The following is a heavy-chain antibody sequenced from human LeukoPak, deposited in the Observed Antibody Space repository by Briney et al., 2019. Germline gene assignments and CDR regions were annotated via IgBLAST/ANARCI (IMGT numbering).Heavy chain of an antibody. CDR3: ASYSSGWYDY. J-gene: IGHJ4*02. CDR1: EFTFSSYA. Sequence: PGGSLRLSCAASEFTFSSYAMRWVRQAPGKGLEWVAVISYDGSNKYYADSVKGRFTISRDNSKNTLYLQMNSLRAEDTAVYYCASYSSGWYDYWGQGTLVTVSS. D-gene: IGHD6-19*01. V-gene: IGHV3-30-3*01. CDR2: ISYDGSNK.